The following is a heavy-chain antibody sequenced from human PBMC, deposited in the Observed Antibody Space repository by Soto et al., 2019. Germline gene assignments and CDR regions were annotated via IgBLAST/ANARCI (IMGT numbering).Heavy chain of an antibody. V-gene: IGHV3-30-3*01. CDR2: ISYDGSNK. J-gene: IGHJ4*02. D-gene: IGHD3-10*01. Sequence: QVQLVESGGGVVQPGRSLRLSCAASGFAFSSYAMQWVSQAPGKGLEWVAVISYDGSNKYYADSVKGRFTISRDNSKNTLYLQMNSLRAEDTAVYYCARDLSGSGDWGQGTLVTVSS. CDR3: ARDLSGSGD. CDR1: GFAFSSYA.